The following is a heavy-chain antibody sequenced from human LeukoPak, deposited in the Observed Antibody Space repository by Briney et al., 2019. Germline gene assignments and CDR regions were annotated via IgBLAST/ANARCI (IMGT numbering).Heavy chain of an antibody. Sequence: HLGGSLRLSCAASGFTFSSYAMHWVRQAPGKGLEWVAVISYDGSNKYYSDSVKGQFTISRDNSKNTLYLQMSSLRPEDTAVYYCARDIYSSGPGAMDVWGQGTTVTVSS. J-gene: IGHJ6*02. CDR3: ARDIYSSGPGAMDV. CDR2: ISYDGSNK. V-gene: IGHV3-30-3*01. D-gene: IGHD6-19*01. CDR1: GFTFSSYA.